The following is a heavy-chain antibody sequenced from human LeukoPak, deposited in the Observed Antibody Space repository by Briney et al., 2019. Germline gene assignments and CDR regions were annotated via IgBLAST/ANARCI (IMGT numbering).Heavy chain of an antibody. CDR2: INPNSGAT. CDR3: ARVGGTLWSGSLDY. J-gene: IGHJ4*02. D-gene: IGHD3-3*01. V-gene: IGHV1-2*02. Sequence: ASVKVSCKASGYTFTGHYMHWLRQAPGQGLEWMGWINPNSGATTYPQKFEGRVTITRDTSISTAYMELSTLSSDDTAVYYCARVGGTLWSGSLDYWGQGTLLTVTS. CDR1: GYTFTGHY.